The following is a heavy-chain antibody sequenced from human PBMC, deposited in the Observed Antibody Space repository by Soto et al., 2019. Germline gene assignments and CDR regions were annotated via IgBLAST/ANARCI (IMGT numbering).Heavy chain of an antibody. V-gene: IGHV4-34*01. CDR2: INHSGST. CDR3: ARGVGYAGVDY. J-gene: IGHJ4*02. Sequence: QVQLQQWGAGLLKPSETLSLTCAVYGGSFSAYYWSWLRHPPGKGLEWIGEINHSGSTNYNPSLKSRVTISVDRSKNQFSLKLSSVTAADTAAYYCARGVGYAGVDYWGQGTLVTVSS. D-gene: IGHD5-12*01. CDR1: GGSFSAYY.